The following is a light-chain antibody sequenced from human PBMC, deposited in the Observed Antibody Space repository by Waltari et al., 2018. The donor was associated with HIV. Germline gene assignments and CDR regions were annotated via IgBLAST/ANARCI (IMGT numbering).Light chain of an antibody. Sequence: DIQMTQSPSSLSASVGDRVTITCRTSQNINTFLNWYQMKPGKVPRLLIYGAYNLESVVPSRFSATGSGTDFSLTISSLQPEDFATYYCLQGYSSPLTFGPGTKVGIK. CDR2: GAY. CDR3: LQGYSSPLT. J-gene: IGKJ3*01. CDR1: QNINTF. V-gene: IGKV1-39*01.